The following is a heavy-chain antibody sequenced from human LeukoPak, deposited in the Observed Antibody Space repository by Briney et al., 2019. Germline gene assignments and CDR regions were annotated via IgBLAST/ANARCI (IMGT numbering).Heavy chain of an antibody. CDR1: GGSFTIYY. CDR2: IYYSGST. J-gene: IGHJ4*02. D-gene: IGHD3/OR15-3a*01. Sequence: SSETLSLTCTVSGGSFTIYYWSWIRQPPGKGLEWIGYIYYSGSTNYNPSLKSRVTISVDTSKNQFSLKLSSVTAADTAVYYCARSNPWTGYYYFDYWGQGTLVTVYS. CDR3: ARSNPWTGYYYFDY. V-gene: IGHV4-59*01.